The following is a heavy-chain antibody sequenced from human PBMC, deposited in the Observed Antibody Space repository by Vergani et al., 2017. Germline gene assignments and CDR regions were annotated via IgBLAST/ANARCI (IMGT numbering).Heavy chain of an antibody. CDR3: ARAPASGSYDISAGGDY. J-gene: IGHJ4*02. D-gene: IGHD3-9*01. CDR1: GGTFSSYA. V-gene: IGHV1-69*01. CDR2: IIPIFGTA. Sequence: QVQLVQSGAEVQKPGSSVKVSCKASGGTFSSYAISWVRQAPGQGLEWMGGIIPIFGTANYAQKFQGRVTITADESTSTAYMELSSLRSEDTAVYYCARAPASGSYDISAGGDYWGQGTLVTVSS.